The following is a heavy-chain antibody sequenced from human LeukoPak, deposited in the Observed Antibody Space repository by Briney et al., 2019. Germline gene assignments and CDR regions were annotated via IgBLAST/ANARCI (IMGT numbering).Heavy chain of an antibody. CDR2: VRGKTNNYAT. V-gene: IGHV3-73*01. J-gene: IGHJ6*02. Sequence: GGSLTLSCAASGFTFTGSSIHWVRQTSGKGMEWVGRVRGKTNNYATEYAASVRGRFTISRDDSTNTAFLQMNNLDSEDAALFSCTRPGKNQLRGQEGGDRDVWGQGTTVPVSS. CDR1: GFTFTGSS. D-gene: IGHD1-1*01. CDR3: TRPGKNQLRGQEGGDRDV.